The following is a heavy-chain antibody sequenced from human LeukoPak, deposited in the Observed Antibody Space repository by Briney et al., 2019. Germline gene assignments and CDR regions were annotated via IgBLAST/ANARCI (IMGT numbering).Heavy chain of an antibody. CDR1: GFTFSSYA. CDR2: ISGSGGST. CDR3: AKARNKYSYGSGGGY. V-gene: IGHV3-23*01. Sequence: GGSLRLSCAASGFTFSSYAMSWVRQAPGKGLEWVSAISGSGGSTYYADSVKGRFTISGDNSKNTLYLQMNSLRAEDTAVYYCAKARNKYSYGSGGGYWGQGTLVTVSS. D-gene: IGHD5-18*01. J-gene: IGHJ4*02.